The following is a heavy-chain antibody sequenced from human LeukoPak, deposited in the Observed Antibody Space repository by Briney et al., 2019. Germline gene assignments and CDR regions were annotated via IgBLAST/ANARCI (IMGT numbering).Heavy chain of an antibody. CDR3: ARTLYDFWSGHGSQNWFDL. Sequence: GGSLRLSCAASGFTVSSNYMSWVRQAPGKGLEWVSVIYSGGSTYYADSVKGRFTISRDNSKNTLYLQMNSLRAEDTAVYYCARTLYDFWSGHGSQNWFDLWGQGTLVTVSS. J-gene: IGHJ5*02. D-gene: IGHD3-3*01. CDR1: GFTVSSNY. CDR2: IYSGGST. V-gene: IGHV3-66*02.